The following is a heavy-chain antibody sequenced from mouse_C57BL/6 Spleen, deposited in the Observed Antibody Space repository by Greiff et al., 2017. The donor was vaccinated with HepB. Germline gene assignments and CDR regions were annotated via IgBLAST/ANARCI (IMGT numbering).Heavy chain of an antibody. V-gene: IGHV1-61*01. D-gene: IGHD4-1*01. CDR2: IYPSDSET. Sequence: QVQLQQPGAELVRPGSSVKLFCKASGYTFTSYWMDWVKQRPGQGLEWIGNIYPSDSETHYNQKFKDKATLTVDKSSSTAYMQLSSLTSEDSAVYYCAREGLGRYFDVWGTGTTVTVSS. J-gene: IGHJ1*03. CDR1: GYTFTSYW. CDR3: AREGLGRYFDV.